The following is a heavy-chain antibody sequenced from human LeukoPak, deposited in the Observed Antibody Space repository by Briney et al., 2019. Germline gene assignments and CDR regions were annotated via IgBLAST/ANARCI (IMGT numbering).Heavy chain of an antibody. CDR2: IYYSGST. J-gene: IGHJ4*02. V-gene: IGHV4-59*01. Sequence: ASETLSLTCTVSGGSISRYYWSWIRQPPGKGLEWIGYIYYSGSTNYNPSLKSRVTISVDTSKNQFSLKLSSVTAADTAVYYCARALPGYYDSSAYFDYWGQGTLVTVSS. D-gene: IGHD3-22*01. CDR3: ARALPGYYDSSAYFDY. CDR1: GGSISRYY.